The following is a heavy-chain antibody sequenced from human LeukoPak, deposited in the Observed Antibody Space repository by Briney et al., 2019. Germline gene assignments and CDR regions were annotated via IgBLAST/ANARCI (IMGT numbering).Heavy chain of an antibody. V-gene: IGHV3-74*01. CDR2: INEDGSIT. CDR3: ARDLGGIAGS. D-gene: IGHD1-26*01. Sequence: GGSLRLSCAASGFTFTRYWMHWVRQVPGKGLDWVSRINEDGSITTHADSVRGRFTISRDNARDTLYLQMNSLRSEDTAVYYCARDLGGIAGSWGQGTLVNVSS. J-gene: IGHJ4*02. CDR1: GFTFTRYW.